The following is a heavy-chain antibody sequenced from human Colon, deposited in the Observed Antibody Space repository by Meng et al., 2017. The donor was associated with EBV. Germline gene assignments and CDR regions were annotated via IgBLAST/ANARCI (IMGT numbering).Heavy chain of an antibody. Sequence: RQPQASGPGRVQLPDTRSLPCIVSGGSFSIGSYYWGGIRQPPGKGLEWIGSIYYSGSTYYNPSLKSRVTISVDTSKNQFSLKLSSVTAADTAVYYCASPLGILGIVDLWGRGTLVTVSS. J-gene: IGHJ2*01. V-gene: IGHV4-39*01. CDR3: ASPLGILGIVDL. CDR1: GGSFSIGSYY. D-gene: IGHD7-27*01. CDR2: IYYSGST.